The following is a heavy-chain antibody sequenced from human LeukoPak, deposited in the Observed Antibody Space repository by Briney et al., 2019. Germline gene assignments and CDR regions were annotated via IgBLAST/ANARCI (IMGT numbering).Heavy chain of an antibody. D-gene: IGHD3-3*01. Sequence: SETLSLTCTVSGGSISSYYWSWIRQPPGKGLVWIGYIYYSGSTNYNPSLKGRVTISVDTSKNQFSLKLSSVTAADTAVYYCARHRSFWGGFYNGYFDYWGQGTLLTVSS. J-gene: IGHJ4*02. V-gene: IGHV4-59*08. CDR1: GGSISSYY. CDR3: ARHRSFWGGFYNGYFDY. CDR2: IYYSGST.